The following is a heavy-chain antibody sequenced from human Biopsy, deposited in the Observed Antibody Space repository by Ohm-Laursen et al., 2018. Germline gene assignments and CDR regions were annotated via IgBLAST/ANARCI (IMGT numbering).Heavy chain of an antibody. D-gene: IGHD3-22*01. J-gene: IGHJ3*02. CDR1: GGSLSSYY. V-gene: IGHV4-4*07. CDR2: IYSSGST. CDR3: ARWTPEYDSSRYHLDAFDI. Sequence: GTLSLTCTVSGGSLSSYYWSWIRQPAGKGLEWIGRIYSSGSTNYNPSLKSRVTLSMDTSKRQFSLKLSFVTAAGTAVYYCARWTPEYDSSRYHLDAFDIWGQGTKVTVSS.